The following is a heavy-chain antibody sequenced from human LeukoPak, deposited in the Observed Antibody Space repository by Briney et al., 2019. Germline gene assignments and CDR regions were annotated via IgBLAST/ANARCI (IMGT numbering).Heavy chain of an antibody. J-gene: IGHJ4*02. CDR2: IFHSGTT. V-gene: IGHV4-39*01. CDR3: ARLTDS. Sequence: PSETLSLTCTVTGGSIIDNSFYWGWIRQPPGKGLEWIGRIFHSGTTNYNPSLERRVTIAVDTSKNQFSLRLTSVTAADTALYYCARLTDSCGQGTLVTVSS. CDR1: GGSIIDNSFY.